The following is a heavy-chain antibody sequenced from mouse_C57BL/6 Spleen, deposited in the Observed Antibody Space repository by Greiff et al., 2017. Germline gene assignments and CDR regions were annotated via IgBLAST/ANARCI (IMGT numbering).Heavy chain of an antibody. V-gene: IGHV1-76*01. J-gene: IGHJ2*01. Sequence: QVQLQQSGAELVRPGASVKLSCKASGYTFTDYYTNWVKQRPGQGLEWIARIYPGSGNTYYNEKFKGKATLTAEKSSSTAYMQLSSLTSEDSAVYFCAREGSYYDYDEGSPYWGQGTTLTVSS. CDR1: GYTFTDYY. CDR2: IYPGSGNT. D-gene: IGHD2-4*01. CDR3: AREGSYYDYDEGSPY.